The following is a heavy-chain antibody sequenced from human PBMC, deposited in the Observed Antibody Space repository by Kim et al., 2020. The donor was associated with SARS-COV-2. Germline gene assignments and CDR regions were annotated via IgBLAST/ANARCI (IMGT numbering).Heavy chain of an antibody. CDR2: INTNTGKP. J-gene: IGHJ3*01. Sequence: ASVKVSCKASGNTFSSYAMNWVRQAPGQGLEWMDWINTNTGKPAYAQGFTGRFVFSLDTSVSTTYLQISSLKSEDTAVYYCASSMVYGVISAFDLWGQGTMVTVSS. CDR3: ASSMVYGVISAFDL. V-gene: IGHV7-4-1*02. D-gene: IGHD3-10*01. CDR1: GNTFSSYA.